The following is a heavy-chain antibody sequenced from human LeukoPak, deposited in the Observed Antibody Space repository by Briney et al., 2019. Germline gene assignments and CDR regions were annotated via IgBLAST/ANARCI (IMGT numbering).Heavy chain of an antibody. V-gene: IGHV3-30*14. Sequence: PGGSLRLSCAASGFTFSSYAMHWVRQAPGKGLEWVAVISYDGSNKYYADSVKGRFTISRDNSKNTLYLQMNSLRAEDTAVYYCARDGKGTFDYWGQGTLVTVSS. CDR1: GFTFSSYA. CDR3: ARDGKGTFDY. CDR2: ISYDGSNK. J-gene: IGHJ4*02. D-gene: IGHD1-1*01.